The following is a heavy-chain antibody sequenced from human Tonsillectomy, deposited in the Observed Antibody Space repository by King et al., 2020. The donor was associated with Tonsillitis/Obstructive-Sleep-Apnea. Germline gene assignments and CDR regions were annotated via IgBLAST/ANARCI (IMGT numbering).Heavy chain of an antibody. CDR3: ARHNRGRGSYTFDY. J-gene: IGHJ4*02. Sequence: QLQESGPGLVKPSETLSLTCTVSGGSISSYYWSWLRQPPGKGLEWIGYIYYSGSTNYNPSLKSRVTISVDTTKNQFSLKLSSVTAADTAVYYCARHNRGRGSYTFDYWGQGTLVTVSS. V-gene: IGHV4-59*08. CDR2: IYYSGST. D-gene: IGHD1-26*01. CDR1: GGSISSYY.